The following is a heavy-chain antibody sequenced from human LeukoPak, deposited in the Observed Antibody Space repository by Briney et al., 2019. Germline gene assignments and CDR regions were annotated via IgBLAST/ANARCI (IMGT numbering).Heavy chain of an antibody. D-gene: IGHD3-10*01. CDR1: GFTFSTYG. CDR2: ISGSGGST. CDR3: ARSTRSIMVGFDY. V-gene: IGHV3-23*01. Sequence: GGSLRLSCAASGFTFSTYGMSWVRQAPGKGLEWVSAISGSGGSTYYADSVKGRFTISRDNSENTLYLQMNSLRAEDTAVYYCARSTRSIMVGFDYWGQGTLVTAPS. J-gene: IGHJ4*02.